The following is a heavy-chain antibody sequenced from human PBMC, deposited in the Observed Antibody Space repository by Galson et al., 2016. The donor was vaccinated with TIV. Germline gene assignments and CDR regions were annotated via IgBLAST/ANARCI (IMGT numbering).Heavy chain of an antibody. CDR2: IHWSSSTT. CDR1: GFTFDAYA. J-gene: IGHJ6*02. V-gene: IGHV3-9*01. CDR3: AKGAKEHVYHAMGV. Sequence: SLRLSCAAAGFTFDAYAMHWVRQAPGKGLEWVSGIHWSSSTTGYADSVKGRFTISRDNAKNSLYLQMNSLRGEDTALYYCAKGAKEHVYHAMGVWGQGTTVTVSS. D-gene: IGHD1-26*01.